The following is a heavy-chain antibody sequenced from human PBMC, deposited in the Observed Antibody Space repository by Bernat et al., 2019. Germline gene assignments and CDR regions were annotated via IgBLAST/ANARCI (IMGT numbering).Heavy chain of an antibody. Sequence: QVQLAQPGAEVKKPGASVKVSCKASGYIFTDYFIQWVRQAPGQGLEWMGRINSDTGVTTYTQKFKGMGTMTRDTSISTAYMGLSSRTSDVTAVYYCAKDLASTAFWEFDYWGRGTQVTVSS. CDR3: AKDLASTAFWEFDY. V-gene: IGHV1-2*06. J-gene: IGHJ4*02. D-gene: IGHD2-21*02. CDR1: GYIFTDYF. CDR2: INSDTGVT.